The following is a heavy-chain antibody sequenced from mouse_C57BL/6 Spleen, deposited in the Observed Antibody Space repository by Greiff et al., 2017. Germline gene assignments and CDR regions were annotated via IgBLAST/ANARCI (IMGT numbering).Heavy chain of an antibody. Sequence: QVQLQQSGAELVKPGASVKISCKASGYAFSSYWMNWVKQRPGKGLEWIGQIYPGDGVTNYNGKFKGKATLTADKSSSTAYMRLSSLTSADSAVYFCAREAWDGYYYAMDYWGQGTSVTVSS. D-gene: IGHD4-1*01. CDR1: GYAFSSYW. CDR2: IYPGDGVT. CDR3: AREAWDGYYYAMDY. V-gene: IGHV1-80*01. J-gene: IGHJ4*01.